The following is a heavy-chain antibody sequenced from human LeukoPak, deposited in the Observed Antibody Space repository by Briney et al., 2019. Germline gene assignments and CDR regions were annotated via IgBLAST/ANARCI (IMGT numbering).Heavy chain of an antibody. CDR3: ARDNDGTDY. V-gene: IGHV4-30-2*01. CDR2: IYHSGST. J-gene: IGHJ4*02. D-gene: IGHD1-14*01. CDR1: GGSISSGGYS. Sequence: KSSQTLSLTCAVSGGSISSGGYSWSWIRQPPGKGLEWIGYIYHSGSTYYNPSLKSRLTISVDTSKNQFSLRLSSVTAADTAVYYCARDNDGTDYWGQGALVTVSS.